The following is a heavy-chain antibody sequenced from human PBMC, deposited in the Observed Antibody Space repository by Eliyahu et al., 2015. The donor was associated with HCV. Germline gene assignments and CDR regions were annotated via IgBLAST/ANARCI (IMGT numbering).Heavy chain of an antibody. J-gene: IGHJ4*02. CDR2: MNPNSGNT. CDR1: GXXFTXYD. CDR3: VVRADRSGYYLADH. Sequence: QLQLVQSGAEVEKPGASXRVXCKASGXXFTXYDINWVRQATGQGLEWLGWMNPNSGNTGYAQKFQGRVTMTRNTSITTAYMAYMELSSLKSEDTAVYYCVVRADRSGYYLADHWGQGTLVTVSS. V-gene: IGHV1-8*01. D-gene: IGHD3-22*01.